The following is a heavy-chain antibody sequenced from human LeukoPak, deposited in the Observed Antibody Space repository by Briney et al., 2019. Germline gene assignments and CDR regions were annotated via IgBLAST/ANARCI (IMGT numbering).Heavy chain of an antibody. CDR2: FDPEDGET. D-gene: IGHD5-12*01. Sequence: ASVKVSCKVSGYTLTELSMHWVRQAPGKGLEWMGGFDPEDGETIYAQKFQGRVTITADESTSTAYMELSSLRSEDTAVYYCARDGGYPGSQHWGQGTLVTVSS. CDR1: GYTLTELS. J-gene: IGHJ4*02. CDR3: ARDGGYPGSQH. V-gene: IGHV1-24*01.